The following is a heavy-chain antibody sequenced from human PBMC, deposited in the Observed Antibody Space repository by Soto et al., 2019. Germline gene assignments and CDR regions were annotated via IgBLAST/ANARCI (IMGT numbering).Heavy chain of an antibody. D-gene: IGHD6-13*01. J-gene: IGHJ2*01. CDR1: GGSVSGGTHY. V-gene: IGHV4-61*01. CDR3: ARGYRTSWYWFDL. CDR2: IYNSGST. Sequence: QAQLQESGPGPVKPSETLSLTCTVSGGSVSGGTHYWSWIRQPPVKGLEWIGYIYNSGSTNYNPSLKSRVTISVDTSKNQFSLKLSSVTAADTAVYYCARGYRTSWYWFDLWGRGTLVTVSS.